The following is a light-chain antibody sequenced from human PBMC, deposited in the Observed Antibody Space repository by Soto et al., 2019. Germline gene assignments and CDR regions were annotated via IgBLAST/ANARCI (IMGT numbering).Light chain of an antibody. Sequence: DIVMTPSPDSLAVSLGEGATINCKPSQRVLYSPNNKNNLAWSHQKPGQPPKLPIYWASTRESAVPGRFSGRGSGTDFTLTISSLQAEDVAFYYCQQYYSTPLTFXQGTKVDIK. CDR1: QRVLYSPNNKNN. V-gene: IGKV4-1*01. CDR2: WAS. CDR3: QQYYSTPLT. J-gene: IGKJ1*01.